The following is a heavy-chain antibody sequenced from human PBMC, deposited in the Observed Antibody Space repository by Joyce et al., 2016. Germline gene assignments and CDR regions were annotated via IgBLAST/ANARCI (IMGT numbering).Heavy chain of an antibody. CDR3: ARVAEGVAAPFDY. J-gene: IGHJ4*02. Sequence: EVQLVESGGGLVQPGGSLRLSCAASGFTFSTYWMSWVRQAPGKGLEGVANRKQDGSETFYVDSVKGRFTISRDYAENSLYLQMNSLRAEDTAVYFCARVAEGVAAPFDYWGQGTLVTVSS. V-gene: IGHV3-7*01. D-gene: IGHD6-6*01. CDR1: GFTFSTYW. CDR2: RKQDGSET.